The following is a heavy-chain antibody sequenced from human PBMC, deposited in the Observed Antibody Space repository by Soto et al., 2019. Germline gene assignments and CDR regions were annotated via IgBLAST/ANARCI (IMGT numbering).Heavy chain of an antibody. CDR2: ISHDGTNE. Sequence: QVQLVESGGGVVQPGTSLRLSCAASGFTFTTYAMHWVRQAPGKGLGWVEVISHDGTNEYYGDSVKGRFTISRDSSKSTLYLQMNSLRADETAVYYCARGGGGSSWYYMNYWGQGTLVTVSS. CDR3: ARGGGGSSWYYMNY. CDR1: GFTFTTYA. V-gene: IGHV3-30*04. J-gene: IGHJ4*02. D-gene: IGHD6-13*01.